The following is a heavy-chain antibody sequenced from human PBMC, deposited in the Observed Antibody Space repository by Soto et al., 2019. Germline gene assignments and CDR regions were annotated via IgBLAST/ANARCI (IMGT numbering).Heavy chain of an antibody. CDR2: IYYSGST. CDR1: GGSISSGDYY. Sequence: PSETLSLTCTVSGGSISSGDYYWSWIRQPPGKGLEWIGYIYYSGSTYYNPSLKSRVTISVDTSKNQFSLKLSSVTAADTAVYYCAREGSYGDYDYWGQGTLVTVSS. CDR3: AREGSYGDYDY. J-gene: IGHJ4*02. V-gene: IGHV4-30-4*01. D-gene: IGHD4-17*01.